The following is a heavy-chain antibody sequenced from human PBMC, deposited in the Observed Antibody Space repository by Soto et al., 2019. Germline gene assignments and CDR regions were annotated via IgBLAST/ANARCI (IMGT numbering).Heavy chain of an antibody. CDR3: EKSVRSCLGSSCSPEAFDV. Sequence: QVHLVESGGGVVQPGRSLRLSCVASGFSFSDSGMHWVRQAPGKGLEWVAAISYDGSNKYYADSVNDRFTISRDNSKNTLSLQMNSLGAEDRAVYYCEKSVRSCLGSSCSPEAFDVWGQGTLVSVSS. V-gene: IGHV3-30*18. J-gene: IGHJ3*01. D-gene: IGHD2-2*01. CDR2: ISYDGSNK. CDR1: GFSFSDSG.